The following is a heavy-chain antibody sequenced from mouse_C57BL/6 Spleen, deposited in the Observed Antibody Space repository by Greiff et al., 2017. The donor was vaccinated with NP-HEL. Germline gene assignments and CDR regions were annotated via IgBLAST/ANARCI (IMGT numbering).Heavy chain of an antibody. V-gene: IGHV1-82*01. J-gene: IGHJ4*01. D-gene: IGHD2-3*01. CDR2: IYPGDGDT. CDR3: ARYDDPYIRGAMDY. Sequence: QVQLKQSGPELVKPGASVKISCKASGYAFSSSWMNWVKQRPGKGLEWIGRIYPGDGDTNYNGKFKGKATLTADKSSSTAYMQLSSLTSEDSAVYFCARYDDPYIRGAMDYWGQGTSVTVSS. CDR1: GYAFSSSW.